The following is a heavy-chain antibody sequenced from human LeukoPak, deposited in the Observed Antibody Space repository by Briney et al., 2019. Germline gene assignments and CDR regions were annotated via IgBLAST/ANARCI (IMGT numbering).Heavy chain of an antibody. CDR3: ARMTGGSDGLDM. Sequence: GGSLRLSCTASGFTLSSYEMSWIRQAPGKGLEWVSYISNSSSSIYYADSVRGRFTISRDNAKNSLYLQMNSLRAEDTAVYYCARMTGGSDGLDMWGQGTMVTVYS. D-gene: IGHD2-15*01. V-gene: IGHV3-48*01. CDR2: ISNSSSSI. CDR1: GFTLSSYE. J-gene: IGHJ3*02.